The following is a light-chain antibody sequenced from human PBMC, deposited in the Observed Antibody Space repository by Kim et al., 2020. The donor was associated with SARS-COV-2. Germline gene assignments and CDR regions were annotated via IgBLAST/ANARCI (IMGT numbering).Light chain of an antibody. Sequence: WVTTSPTGSSSNIGAYYDVHWYQQLPGTAPKLLFHGNTNRPSGVPDRFSGSKSGTSASLDITGLQAEDEAVYYCQSYDRSLSGSVFGGGTQLTVL. CDR2: GNT. J-gene: IGLJ3*02. CDR1: SSNIGAYYD. CDR3: QSYDRSLSGSV. V-gene: IGLV1-40*01.